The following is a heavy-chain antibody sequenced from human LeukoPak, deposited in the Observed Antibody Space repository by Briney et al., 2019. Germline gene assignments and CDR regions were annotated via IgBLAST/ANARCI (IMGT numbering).Heavy chain of an antibody. CDR3: AKGIADFDY. D-gene: IGHD6-13*01. CDR2: ISGSGGST. CDR1: GFTFRNYG. V-gene: IGHV3-23*01. J-gene: IGHJ4*02. Sequence: GGSLRLSCAASGFTFRNYGMSWVRQAPGKGLEWVSAISGSGGSTYYADSVKGRFTISRDNSKNTLYLQMNSLRAEDTAVYYCAKGIADFDYWGQGTLVTVSS.